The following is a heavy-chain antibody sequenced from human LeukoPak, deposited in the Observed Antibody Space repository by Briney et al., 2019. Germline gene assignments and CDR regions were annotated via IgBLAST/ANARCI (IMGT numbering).Heavy chain of an antibody. CDR1: GGPINNYY. Sequence: PSETLSLTCTVSGGPINNYYWSWLRQPPGKGLEWVGYVYYTGTTKTTPSLRSRVTISVDTSGSQLSLRLNSVSAADTARYYCARYDRSGYSLELWGQGTLVTVSS. CDR2: VYYTGTT. J-gene: IGHJ4*02. CDR3: ARYDRSGYSLEL. D-gene: IGHD3-22*01. V-gene: IGHV4-59*01.